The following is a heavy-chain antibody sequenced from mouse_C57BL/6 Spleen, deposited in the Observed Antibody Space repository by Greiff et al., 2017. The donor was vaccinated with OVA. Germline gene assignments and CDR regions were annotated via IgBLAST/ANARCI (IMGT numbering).Heavy chain of an antibody. CDR1: GFTFTDYY. CDR2: IRNKANGYTT. D-gene: IGHD2-2*01. J-gene: IGHJ3*01. CDR3: ARYDGYDGWFAY. V-gene: IGHV7-3*01. Sequence: EVKLVESGGGLVQPGGSLSLSCAASGFTFTDYYMSWVRQPPGKALEWLGFIRNKANGYTTEYSASVKGRFTISRDNSQSILYLQMNALRAEDSATYYCARYDGYDGWFAYWGQGTLVTVSA.